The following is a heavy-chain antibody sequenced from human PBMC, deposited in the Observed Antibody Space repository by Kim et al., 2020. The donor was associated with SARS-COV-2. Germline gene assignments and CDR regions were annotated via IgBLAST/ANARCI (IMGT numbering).Heavy chain of an antibody. D-gene: IGHD3-3*01. CDR1: GYTFTSYG. V-gene: IGHV1-18*01. J-gene: IGHJ6*02. Sequence: ASVKVSCKASGYTFTSYGISWVRQAPGQGLEWMGWISAYNGNTNYAQKLQGRVTMTTDTSTSTAYMELRSLRSDDTAVYYCAREWTTNRRWHDFWTGGEGYYYYGMDVWGQGTTVTVSS. CDR3: AREWTTNRRWHDFWTGGEGYYYYGMDV. CDR2: ISAYNGNT.